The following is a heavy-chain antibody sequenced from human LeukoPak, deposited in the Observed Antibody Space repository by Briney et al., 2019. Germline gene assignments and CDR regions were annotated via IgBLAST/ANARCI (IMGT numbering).Heavy chain of an antibody. CDR1: GYSFTTYW. CDR3: ARDGGEGSSSYFDY. Sequence: GEPLKISCKASGYSFTTYWLGWVRQMPGKGLDWMGIIYPDDSDTKYSPSFQGQVTISADKSISTAYLQWSSLKASDTAMYFCARDGGEGSSSYFDYWGQGTLVTVSS. V-gene: IGHV5-51*01. J-gene: IGHJ4*02. D-gene: IGHD6-6*01. CDR2: IYPDDSDT.